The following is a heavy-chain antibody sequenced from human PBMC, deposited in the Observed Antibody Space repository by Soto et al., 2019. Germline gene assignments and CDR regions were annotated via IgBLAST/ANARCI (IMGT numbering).Heavy chain of an antibody. Sequence: EGQLVESGGGLVKPGGSRRLSCGGSGFTFSTYTMNWVRQAPGKGLEWVASITGDRSFTYYADSVKGRFTISRDNAKNSMYLQMDSLRGEDTAVYYCVRGGSNYASWGQGTLVTVSS. CDR2: ITGDRSFT. CDR3: VRGGSNYAS. CDR1: GFTFSTYT. J-gene: IGHJ5*02. D-gene: IGHD4-4*01. V-gene: IGHV3-21*01.